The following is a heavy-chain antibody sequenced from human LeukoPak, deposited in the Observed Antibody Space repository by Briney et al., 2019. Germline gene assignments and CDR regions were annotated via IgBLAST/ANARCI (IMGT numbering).Heavy chain of an antibody. D-gene: IGHD3-9*01. CDR2: IIPIFGTP. CDR3: ARDRHDILTGYPRPYYFDY. Sequence: SVKVSCKASGGTFSSYAISWVRQAPGQGLEWMGGIIPIFGTPNYAQKFQDRVTTTADESSSTAYMELSSLRSEDTAVYYCARDRHDILTGYPRPYYFDYWGQGTLVTVSS. J-gene: IGHJ4*02. CDR1: GGTFSSYA. V-gene: IGHV1-69*01.